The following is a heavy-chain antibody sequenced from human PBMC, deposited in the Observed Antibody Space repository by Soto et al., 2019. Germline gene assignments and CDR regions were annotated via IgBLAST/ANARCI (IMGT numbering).Heavy chain of an antibody. CDR1: GGSFSGYY. D-gene: IGHD3-22*01. Sequence: PSETLSLTCDVYGGSFSGYYWSWIRQPPGKGLEWIGEINHSGSTNYNPSLKSRVTISVDTSKNQFSLKLSSVTAADTAVYYCARGDTMIVVVITILYYYGMDVWGQGTTVTVS. CDR3: ARGDTMIVVVITILYYYGMDV. J-gene: IGHJ6*02. CDR2: INHSGST. V-gene: IGHV4-34*01.